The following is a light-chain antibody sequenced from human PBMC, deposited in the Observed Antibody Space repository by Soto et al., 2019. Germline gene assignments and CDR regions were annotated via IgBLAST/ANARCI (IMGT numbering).Light chain of an antibody. Sequence: QSALTQPPSASGSPGQSVTISCTGTSSDVGAYNYVSWYQHHPGKAPKLMVYEVNKRPSRVPDRFSGSKSCNTASLTVSGLQAEDDADYYCTSPEGTINSPYIFGTGTKLTVL. V-gene: IGLV2-8*01. J-gene: IGLJ1*01. CDR3: TSPEGTINSPYI. CDR2: EVN. CDR1: SSDVGAYNY.